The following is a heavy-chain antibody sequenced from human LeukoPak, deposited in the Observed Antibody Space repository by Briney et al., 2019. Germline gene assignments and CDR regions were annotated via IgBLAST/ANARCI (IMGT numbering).Heavy chain of an antibody. V-gene: IGHV4-4*07. CDR1: GGAISSYY. CDR3: EKKRGYDILSGSRYYMDV. D-gene: IGHD3-9*01. J-gene: IGHJ6*03. Sequence: SETLSLTCTVSGGAISSYYWSWIRQPAGKGLEWIGRIYTSGSTNYNPSLKSRVTMSVDTSKNQFSLKLSSVTAADTAVYFFEKKRGYDILSGSRYYMDVWGKGTTVTISS. CDR2: IYTSGST.